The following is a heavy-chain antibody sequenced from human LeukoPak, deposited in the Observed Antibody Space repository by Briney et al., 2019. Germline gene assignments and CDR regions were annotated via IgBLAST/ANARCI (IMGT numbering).Heavy chain of an antibody. Sequence: GGSLRLSCAASGFTFSSYSMNWVRQAPGKGLEWVSSISSSSSYIYYADSVKGRFTISRDNAKNSPYLQMNSLRAEDTAVYYCATLLVTYYFDYWGQGTLVTVSS. CDR2: ISSSSSYI. CDR1: GFTFSSYS. D-gene: IGHD4-11*01. J-gene: IGHJ4*02. V-gene: IGHV3-21*01. CDR3: ATLLVTYYFDY.